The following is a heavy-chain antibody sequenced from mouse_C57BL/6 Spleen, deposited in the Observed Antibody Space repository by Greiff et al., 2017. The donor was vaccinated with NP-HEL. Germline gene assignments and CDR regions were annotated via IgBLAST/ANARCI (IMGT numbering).Heavy chain of an antibody. J-gene: IGHJ2*01. D-gene: IGHD2-4*01. CDR1: GFTFSSYT. CDR2: ISGGGGNT. V-gene: IGHV5-9*01. Sequence: EVKLVESGGGLVKPGGSLKLSCAASGFTFSSYTMSWVRQTPEKRLEWVATISGGGGNTYYPDSVKGRFTTSRDNAKNTLYLQMSSLRSEDTALYYCARPLYDYDDYFDYWGQGTTLTVSS. CDR3: ARPLYDYDDYFDY.